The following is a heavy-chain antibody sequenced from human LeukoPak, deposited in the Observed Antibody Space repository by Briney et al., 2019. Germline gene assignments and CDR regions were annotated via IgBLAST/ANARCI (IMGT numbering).Heavy chain of an antibody. CDR2: IIPIFGTA. CDR1: GGTFSSYA. Sequence: ASVKVSCKASGGTFSSYAISWVRQAPGQGLEWMGGIIPIFGTANYAQKFQGRVTITADESTSTAYMELSSLRSEDTAVYYCARGASDGSWDSLDYWGQGTLVTVSS. J-gene: IGHJ4*02. CDR3: ARGASDGSWDSLDY. D-gene: IGHD6-13*01. V-gene: IGHV1-69*13.